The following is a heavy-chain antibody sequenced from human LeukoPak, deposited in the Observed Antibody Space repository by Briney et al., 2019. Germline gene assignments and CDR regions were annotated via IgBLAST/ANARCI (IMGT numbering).Heavy chain of an antibody. CDR2: ISHDGTDT. CDR3: SRYVNFLFFDA. J-gene: IGHJ2*01. D-gene: IGHD3-10*02. V-gene: IGHV3-74*01. Sequence: GGSLRLSRAASGFCYSSYVMHSVRQAPGKGLTWVSRISHDGTDTNYADSVRGRFTISRDNARNTLYLQMNSLRDDDTAVYYCSRYVNFLFFDAWGPGTPVTVSS. CDR1: GFCYSSYV.